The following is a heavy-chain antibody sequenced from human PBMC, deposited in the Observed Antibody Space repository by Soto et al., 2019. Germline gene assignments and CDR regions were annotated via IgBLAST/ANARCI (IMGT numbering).Heavy chain of an antibody. CDR1: GGSISSSRYY. D-gene: IGHD3-3*01. J-gene: IGHJ6*03. CDR2: IYYSGST. Sequence: SETLSLTCTVCGGSISSSRYYWGWIRKPPGKGLEWIGSIYYSGSTYYNPSLKSRVTISVDTSKNQFSLKLSSVTAADTAVYYCASQPPATIFGVVYYYYYDMAVWGKGTTVTVSS. CDR3: ASQPPATIFGVVYYYYYDMAV. V-gene: IGHV4-39*01.